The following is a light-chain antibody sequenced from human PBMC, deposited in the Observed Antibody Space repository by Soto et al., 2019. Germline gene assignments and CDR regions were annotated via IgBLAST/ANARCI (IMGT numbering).Light chain of an antibody. J-gene: IGKJ5*01. CDR3: QQYNNWPPIT. CDR2: GVY. Sequence: IVLTQSPATLSLSPGETATLSCKASEPIKTFYFGWYQHKPGQSPRLLINGVYTRATGIPERFSGSGSGTDFTLTISRLEPEDFAVYYCQQYNNWPPITFGQGTRLEI. V-gene: IGKV3-20*01. CDR1: EPIKTFY.